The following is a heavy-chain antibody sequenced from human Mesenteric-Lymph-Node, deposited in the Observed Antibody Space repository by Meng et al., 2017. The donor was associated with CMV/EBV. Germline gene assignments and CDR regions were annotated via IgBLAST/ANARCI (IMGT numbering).Heavy chain of an antibody. CDR3: AGGIAAAGSRWFDP. V-gene: IGHV1-69*02. CDR1: GGTFSSYT. J-gene: IGHJ5*02. D-gene: IGHD6-13*01. Sequence: QVQLVQSGAEVKNPGSSVKVSCKASGGTFSSYTISWVRQAPGQGLEWMGRIIPILGIANYAQKFQGRVTITADKSTSTAYMELSSLRSEDTAVYYCAGGIAAAGSRWFDPWGQGTLVTVSS. CDR2: IIPILGIA.